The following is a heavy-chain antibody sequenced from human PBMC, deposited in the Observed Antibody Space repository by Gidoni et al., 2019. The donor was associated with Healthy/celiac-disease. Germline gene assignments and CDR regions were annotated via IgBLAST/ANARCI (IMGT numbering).Heavy chain of an antibody. Sequence: QVQLQESGPGLVKPSQTLSLTCTVSGGSISSGSYYWSWIRQPAGKGLEWIGRIYTSGSTNYNPSLKSRVTISVDTSKNQFSLKLSSVTAADTAVYYCHVAADSSGYYIRNPLGYYGMDVWGQGTTVTVSS. CDR2: IYTSGST. CDR3: HVAADSSGYYIRNPLGYYGMDV. D-gene: IGHD3-22*01. J-gene: IGHJ6*02. CDR1: GGSISSGSYY. V-gene: IGHV4-61*02.